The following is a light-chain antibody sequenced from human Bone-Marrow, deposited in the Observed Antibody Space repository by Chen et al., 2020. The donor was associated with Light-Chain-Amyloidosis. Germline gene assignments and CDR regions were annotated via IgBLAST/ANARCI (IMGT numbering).Light chain of an antibody. V-gene: IGLV3-21*02. Sequence: SYVLTQPPSVSVAPGQTATIACGGNNFGSTSVPWYQQTPGQAPLLVVHDDSDRPSGIPGRLSGSNSGNAATLTISRVEAGEEADDCCQAWDRSSDRPVFGGGTKLTVL. J-gene: IGLJ3*02. CDR1: NFGSTS. CDR2: DDS. CDR3: QAWDRSSDRPV.